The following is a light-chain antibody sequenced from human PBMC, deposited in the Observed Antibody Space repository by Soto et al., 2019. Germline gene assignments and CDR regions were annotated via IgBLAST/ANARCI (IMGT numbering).Light chain of an antibody. V-gene: IGKV2-28*01. CDR3: IQALQTPPT. J-gene: IGKJ2*01. Sequence: DIVMTQSPLSLPVTPGEPASISCRSSQSLLHSNGYNYLDWYLQKPGQSPQLLIYLGSNRASGVPDRFSGSGSDTYFTLKISRVDAEDVGAYYCIQALQTPPTFGQGTKLEMK. CDR2: LGS. CDR1: QSLLHSNGYNY.